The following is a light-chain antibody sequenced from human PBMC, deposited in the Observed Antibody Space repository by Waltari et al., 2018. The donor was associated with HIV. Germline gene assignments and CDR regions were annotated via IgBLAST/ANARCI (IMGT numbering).Light chain of an antibody. Sequence: QSVLTQPPSVSGTPGQRVTISCSGRSSNIGDNPVSWYRQLPGTAPKLLVNTNWQRSSGVPPRVSGSKSGTSASLAISGLQSEDEANYYCVTWDDNLNGPVFDGWTRLTVL. CDR2: TNW. J-gene: IGLJ2*01. CDR3: VTWDDNLNGPV. CDR1: SSNIGDNP. V-gene: IGLV1-44*01.